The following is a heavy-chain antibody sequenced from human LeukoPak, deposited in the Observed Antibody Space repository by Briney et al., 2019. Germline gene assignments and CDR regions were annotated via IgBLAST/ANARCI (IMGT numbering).Heavy chain of an antibody. D-gene: IGHD5-18*01. Sequence: WGSLRLSCAASGFTFSSYSMNWVRQAPGKGLEWVSSISSSSSYIYYADSVKGRFTISRDNAKNSLYLQMNSLRAEDTAVYYCARGDTAMGYGGYYFDYWGQGTLVTVSS. CDR3: ARGDTAMGYGGYYFDY. CDR1: GFTFSSYS. V-gene: IGHV3-21*01. CDR2: ISSSSSYI. J-gene: IGHJ4*02.